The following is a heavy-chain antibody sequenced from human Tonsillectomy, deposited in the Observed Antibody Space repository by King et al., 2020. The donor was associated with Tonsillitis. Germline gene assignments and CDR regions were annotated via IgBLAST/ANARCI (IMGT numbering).Heavy chain of an antibody. CDR1: GFTFSAYW. D-gene: IGHD3-10*01. Sequence: VQLVESGGGLVQPGGSLRLSCAASGFTFSAYWMTWVRQAPGKGLEWVATIKQDGSEKYYVDSVKGRFTISRDNAKNSLSLQMNSLRDEDTAVYYCARHNSATYYYGSGSPFYYYGMDVWGQGTTVTVSS. V-gene: IGHV3-7*01. CDR2: IKQDGSEK. CDR3: ARHNSATYYYGSGSPFYYYGMDV. J-gene: IGHJ6*02.